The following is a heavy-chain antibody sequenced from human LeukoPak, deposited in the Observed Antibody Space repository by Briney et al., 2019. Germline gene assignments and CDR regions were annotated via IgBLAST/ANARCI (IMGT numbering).Heavy chain of an antibody. CDR1: GGSISSYY. CDR3: ARGSGYCSGGSCYSAFDI. V-gene: IGHV4-4*07. J-gene: IGHJ3*02. Sequence: SETLSLTCTVSGGSISSYYWSWIRQPAGKGLEWIGRIYTSGSTNYNPSLKSRVTMSVDTSKNQFSLKLSSATAADAAVYYCARGSGYCSGGSCYSAFDIWGQGTMVTVSS. CDR2: IYTSGST. D-gene: IGHD2-15*01.